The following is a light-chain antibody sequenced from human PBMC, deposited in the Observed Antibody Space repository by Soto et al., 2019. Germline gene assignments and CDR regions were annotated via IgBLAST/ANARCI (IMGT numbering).Light chain of an antibody. CDR3: QQYNAYPWT. V-gene: IGKV1-5*03. J-gene: IGKJ1*01. Sequence: DIQMTQSPSTLSASVGDRVTITCRASQSISSWLAGYQQKPGKAPKPLIYKASTLESGVPSNFSGSGSGTEFTLTISSLQPEDFATYYCQQYNAYPWTFGQGTKVDVK. CDR2: KAS. CDR1: QSISSW.